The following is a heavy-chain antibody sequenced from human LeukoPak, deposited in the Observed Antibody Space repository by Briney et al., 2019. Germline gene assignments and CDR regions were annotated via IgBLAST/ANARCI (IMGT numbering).Heavy chain of an antibody. CDR1: GGSFSGYY. Sequence: KTSETLSLTCAVYGGSFSGYYWSWIRQPPGKGLEWIGEINHGGSTNYNPSLKSRVTISVDTSKNQFSLKLSSVTAADTAVYYCAREGIYGDSSHYFDYWGQGTLVTVSS. CDR2: INHGGST. J-gene: IGHJ4*02. V-gene: IGHV4-34*01. D-gene: IGHD4-17*01. CDR3: AREGIYGDSSHYFDY.